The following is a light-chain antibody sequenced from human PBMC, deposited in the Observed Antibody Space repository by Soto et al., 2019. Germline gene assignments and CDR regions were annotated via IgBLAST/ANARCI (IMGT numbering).Light chain of an antibody. V-gene: IGKV3-20*01. Sequence: EIVFTQSPVTLSLSPGERATLSCRASQSVSSSYLVWYQQKPGQAPRLLMYAASIRATGIPDRFSGSGSGTDFTLTISRLEPEDFAVYYCQHYGSSPPFTFGQGTRLEIK. J-gene: IGKJ5*01. CDR1: QSVSSSY. CDR3: QHYGSSPPFT. CDR2: AAS.